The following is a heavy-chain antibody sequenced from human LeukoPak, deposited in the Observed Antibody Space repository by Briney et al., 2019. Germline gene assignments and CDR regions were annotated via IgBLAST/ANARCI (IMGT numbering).Heavy chain of an antibody. J-gene: IGHJ3*02. V-gene: IGHV5-51*01. CDR2: IYPGDSDT. CDR1: GYSFTSYW. CDR3: ASRRGEQWLVNDAFDI. D-gene: IGHD6-19*01. Sequence: HRESLKISCKGSGYSFTSYWIGWVRQMPGKGLEWMGIIYPGDSDTRYSPSFQGQVTISADKSISTAYLQWSSLKASDTAMYYCASRRGEQWLVNDAFDIWGQGTMVTVSS.